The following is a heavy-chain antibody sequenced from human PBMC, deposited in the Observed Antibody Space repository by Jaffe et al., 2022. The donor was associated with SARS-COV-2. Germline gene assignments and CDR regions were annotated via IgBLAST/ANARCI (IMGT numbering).Heavy chain of an antibody. J-gene: IGHJ5*02. D-gene: IGHD1-26*01. V-gene: IGHV4-34*01. CDR2: TNHSGST. CDR3: ARGLVGAIRSWWFDP. Sequence: QVQLQQWGAGLLKPSETLSLICAVYGGSFSGYYWSWIRQPPGKGLEWIGETNHSGSTNYNPSLKSRVTISVDTSKNQFSLKLSSVTAADTAVYYCARGLVGAIRSWWFDPWGQGTLVTVSS. CDR1: GGSFSGYY.